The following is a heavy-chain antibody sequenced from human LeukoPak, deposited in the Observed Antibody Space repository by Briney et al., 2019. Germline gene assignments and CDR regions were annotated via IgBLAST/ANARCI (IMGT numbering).Heavy chain of an antibody. CDR1: GFTFSSYA. CDR2: ISYDGSNK. CDR3: ARDTRGWAYCSSTSCSDNWFDP. V-gene: IGHV3-30*01. J-gene: IGHJ5*02. D-gene: IGHD2-2*01. Sequence: GGSLRLSCAASGFTFSSYAMHWVRQAPGKGLEWVAVISYDGSNKYYADSVKGRFTISRDNSKNTLYLQMNSLRAEDTAVYYCARDTRGWAYCSSTSCSDNWFDPWGQGTLVTVSS.